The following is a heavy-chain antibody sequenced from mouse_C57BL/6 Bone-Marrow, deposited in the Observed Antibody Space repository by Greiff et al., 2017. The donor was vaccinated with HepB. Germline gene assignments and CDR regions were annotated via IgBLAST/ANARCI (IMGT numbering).Heavy chain of an antibody. CDR3: ARRGSSYYAMDY. D-gene: IGHD1-1*01. J-gene: IGHJ4*01. CDR2: ISYDGSN. V-gene: IGHV3-6*01. CDR1: GYSITSGYY. Sequence: ESGPGLVKPSQSLSLTCSVTGYSITSGYYWNWIRQFPGNKLEWMGYISYDGSNNYNPSLKNRISITRDTSKNQFFLKLNSVTTEDTATYYCARRGSSYYAMDYWGQGTSVTVSS.